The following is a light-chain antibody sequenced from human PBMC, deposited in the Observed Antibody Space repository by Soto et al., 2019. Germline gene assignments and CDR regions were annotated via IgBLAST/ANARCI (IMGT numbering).Light chain of an antibody. V-gene: IGLV2-14*01. CDR1: TSDVGAYNY. CDR2: EVS. J-gene: IGLJ1*01. CDR3: SSKTSSSSPFA. Sequence: QSVLTQPASVSGSPGQSITISCTGSTSDVGAYNYVSWYKHHPGQAPQLMIYEVSNRPSGVSNRFSGSKSGNTASLTISGLQADDEGDYYCSSKTSSSSPFAFGTRTKVTVL.